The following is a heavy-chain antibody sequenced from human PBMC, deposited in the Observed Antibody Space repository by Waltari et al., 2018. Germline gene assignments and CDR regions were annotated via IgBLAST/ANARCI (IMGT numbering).Heavy chain of an antibody. CDR2: INPNSGGT. J-gene: IGHJ6*02. CDR1: GYTFTGYY. V-gene: IGHV1-2*02. Sequence: QVQLVQSGAEVKKPGASVKVSCKASGYTFTGYYMHWVRQAPGPGLEWMGWINPNSGGTNYAQKFQGRVTMTRDTSISTAYMELSRLRSDDTAVYYCARLLARFAPTDPYYYYGMDVWGQGTTVTVSS. CDR3: ARLLARFAPTDPYYYYGMDV. D-gene: IGHD3-3*01.